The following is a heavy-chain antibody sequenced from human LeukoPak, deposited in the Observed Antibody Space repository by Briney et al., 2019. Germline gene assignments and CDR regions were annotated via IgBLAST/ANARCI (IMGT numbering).Heavy chain of an antibody. Sequence: GGSLRLSCAASGFTFSSYWMSWVRQAPGKGLEWVANIKQDGSEKYYVDSVKGRFTISRDNAKNSLYLQMNSLRAEDTAVYYCAKNYDSSGYYPGPFGYWGQGTLVTVSS. CDR2: IKQDGSEK. J-gene: IGHJ4*02. V-gene: IGHV3-7*01. D-gene: IGHD3-22*01. CDR3: AKNYDSSGYYPGPFGY. CDR1: GFTFSSYW.